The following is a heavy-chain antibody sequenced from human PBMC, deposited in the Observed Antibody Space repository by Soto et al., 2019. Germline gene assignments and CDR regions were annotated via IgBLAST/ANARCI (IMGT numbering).Heavy chain of an antibody. CDR1: GYTFTGYY. CDR3: ARETPDCTNGVCYRXDP. J-gene: IGHJ5*02. CDR2: INPNSGGT. Sequence: GASVKVSCKASGYTFTGYYMHWVRQAPGQGLEWMGWINPNSGGTNYAQKFQGWVTMTRDTSISTAYMELSRLRSDDTAVYYCARETPDCTNGVCYRXDPWGQGTLVTVSS. D-gene: IGHD2-8*01. V-gene: IGHV1-2*04.